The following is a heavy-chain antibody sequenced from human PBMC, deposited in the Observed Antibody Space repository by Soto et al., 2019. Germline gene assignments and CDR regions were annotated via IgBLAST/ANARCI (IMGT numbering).Heavy chain of an antibody. CDR2: IKSKAVGETT. Sequence: EVQLVESGGGLEKPGGSLRLSCAASDLIFSNFWMSWVRKAPGKGLEWVGRIKSKAVGETTEYAAPVKGRFTVSRDDSKNTVYLQMSSLRTEDTAVYYCTTGPGAFEYWGQGTLVTVSS. CDR3: TTGPGAFEY. D-gene: IGHD7-27*01. V-gene: IGHV3-15*07. CDR1: DLIFSNFW. J-gene: IGHJ4*02.